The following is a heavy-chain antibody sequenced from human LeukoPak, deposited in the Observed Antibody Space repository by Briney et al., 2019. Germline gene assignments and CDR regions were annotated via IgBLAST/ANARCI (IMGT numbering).Heavy chain of an antibody. CDR3: ARVYYYDSSGLHFDY. Sequence: SETLSLTYTVTGASISSHYWSWIRQPPGKGLEWIGYIYYSGSSNYNPSLKSRVTISVDTSKNQFSLKLSSVTAADTAVYYCARVYYYDSSGLHFDYWGQGTLVTVSS. V-gene: IGHV4-59*11. CDR1: GASISSHY. D-gene: IGHD3-22*01. J-gene: IGHJ4*02. CDR2: IYYSGSS.